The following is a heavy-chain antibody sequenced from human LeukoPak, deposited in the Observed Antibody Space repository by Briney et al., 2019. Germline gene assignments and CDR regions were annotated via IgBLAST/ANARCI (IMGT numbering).Heavy chain of an antibody. Sequence: PSETLSLTCAFYGWSFSGYFWSWSRQPPGKGLEWIGEINHSGSTNYNPSLKSRVTISVDTSKNQFSLKLSSVTAADTAVYYCARLGDILVVPAYNWFDPWGQGTLVTVSS. V-gene: IGHV4-34*01. J-gene: IGHJ5*02. D-gene: IGHD2-2*01. CDR2: INHSGST. CDR1: GWSFSGYF. CDR3: ARLGDILVVPAYNWFDP.